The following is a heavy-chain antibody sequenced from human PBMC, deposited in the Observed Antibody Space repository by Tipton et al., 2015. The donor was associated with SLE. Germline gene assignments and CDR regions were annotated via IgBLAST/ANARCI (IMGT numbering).Heavy chain of an antibody. CDR1: GYSISSGYY. CDR2: IYHSGST. D-gene: IGHD1-26*01. CDR3: AREGVGAAYYYYYGMDV. Sequence: LRLSCAVSGYSISSGYYWGWIRQPPGKGLEWIGSIYHSGSTYYNPSLKSRVTTSVDTSKNQFSLKLSSVTAADTAVYYCAREGVGAAYYYYYGMDVWGQGTTVTVSS. V-gene: IGHV4-38-2*02. J-gene: IGHJ6*02.